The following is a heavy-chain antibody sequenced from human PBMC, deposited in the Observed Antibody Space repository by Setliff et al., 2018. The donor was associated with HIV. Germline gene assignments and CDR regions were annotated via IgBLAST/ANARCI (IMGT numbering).Heavy chain of an antibody. CDR3: ASRIYYYDSNNFLREEGFDP. D-gene: IGHD3-22*01. J-gene: IGHJ5*02. CDR1: GGSASNSRYY. CDR2: IHYNEKT. V-gene: IGHV4-39*01. Sequence: SETLSLTCTVSGGSASNSRYYWAWIRQPPGKGLEYIGSIHYNEKTYYDPSLKSRVTISIDTSKNQFSLNLTSVTAADTAVYYCASRIYYYDSNNFLREEGFDPWGQGTLVTVSS.